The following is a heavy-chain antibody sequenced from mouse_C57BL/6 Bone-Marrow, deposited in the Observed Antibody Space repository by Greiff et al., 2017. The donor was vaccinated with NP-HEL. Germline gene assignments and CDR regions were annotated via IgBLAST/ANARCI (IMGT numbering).Heavy chain of an antibody. V-gene: IGHV1-26*01. CDR3: ARENYYGSSYRFAY. CDR1: GYTFTDYY. D-gene: IGHD1-1*01. Sequence: EVQLQQSGPELVKPGASVKISCKASGYTFTDYYMNWVKQSHGKSLEWIGDINPNNGGTSYNQKFKGKATLTVDKSSSTAYMALRSLTSEDSAVYYCARENYYGSSYRFAYWGQGTLVTVSA. CDR2: INPNNGGT. J-gene: IGHJ3*01.